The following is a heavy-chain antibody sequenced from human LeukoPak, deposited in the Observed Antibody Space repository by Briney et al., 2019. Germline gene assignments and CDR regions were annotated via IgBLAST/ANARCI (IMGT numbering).Heavy chain of an antibody. CDR1: GYTFTSYG. J-gene: IGHJ5*02. CDR2: IGAYNGNT. Sequence: ASVKVSCKASGYTFTSYGISWVRQAPGQGLEWMGWIGAYNGNTNYAQKLQGRVTMTTDTSTSTAYMELRSLRSDDTAVYYCARDPYYDFWSGFPAAPSMWFDPWGQGTLVTVSS. V-gene: IGHV1-18*01. CDR3: ARDPYYDFWSGFPAAPSMWFDP. D-gene: IGHD3-3*01.